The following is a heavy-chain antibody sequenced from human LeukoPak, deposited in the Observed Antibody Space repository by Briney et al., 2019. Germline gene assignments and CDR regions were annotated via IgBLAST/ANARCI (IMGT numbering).Heavy chain of an antibody. V-gene: IGHV3-74*01. D-gene: IGHD2-8*01. CDR1: GGSISSSSYY. CDR2: IKSDGTGA. J-gene: IGHJ6*03. CDR3: ARDQNGPYYYMDV. Sequence: PSETLSLTCTVSGGSISSSSYYWGWIRQAPGKGVVWVSRIKSDGTGASYADSVKGRFTISRDNAENTLYLQMNSLRAEDTAVYYCARDQNGPYYYMDVWGKGTTVTVSS.